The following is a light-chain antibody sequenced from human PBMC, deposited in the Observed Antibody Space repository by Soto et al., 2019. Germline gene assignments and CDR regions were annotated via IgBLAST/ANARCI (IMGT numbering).Light chain of an antibody. CDR2: RTS. J-gene: IGKJ5*01. CDR3: KQFGSSVN. V-gene: IGKV3-20*01. CDR1: QSCSSTY. Sequence: ELVLTQSPGPLSLYTVAIATLSCSASQSCSSTYLAWYQQKPGQAPRLLIYRTSPRATGIPDRFSGSGSGTDFTLTISRLEPEDFAVYYCKQFGSSVNCGQGQRREIK.